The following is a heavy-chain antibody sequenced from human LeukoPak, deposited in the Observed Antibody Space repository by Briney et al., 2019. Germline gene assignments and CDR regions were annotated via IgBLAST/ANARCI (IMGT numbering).Heavy chain of an antibody. CDR3: ARAPPIVVVPAAIWDDY. D-gene: IGHD2-2*02. V-gene: IGHV1-2*02. J-gene: IGHJ4*02. Sequence: ASVKVSCKASGYTFTGYYMHWVRQAPGQGLEWMGWINPNSGGTNYAQKFQGRVTMTRDTSISTAYMELSRLRSDDTAVYYCARAPPIVVVPAAIWDDYWGQGTLVTVSS. CDR2: INPNSGGT. CDR1: GYTFTGYY.